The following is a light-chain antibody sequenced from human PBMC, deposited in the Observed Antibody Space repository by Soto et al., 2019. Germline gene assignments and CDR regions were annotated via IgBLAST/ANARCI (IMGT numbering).Light chain of an antibody. CDR3: NSYTRSTKYV. CDR2: EVT. CDR1: ISDVGAYDY. J-gene: IGLJ1*01. V-gene: IGLV2-14*01. Sequence: QSALTQPASVSGSPGQSSTVSCTGTISDVGAYDYVSWYQHHPGKAPKLIIYEVTNRPSGVSNRFSGYKSGNTASLTISGLQAEDEADYYCNSYTRSTKYVFGTGTKVTV.